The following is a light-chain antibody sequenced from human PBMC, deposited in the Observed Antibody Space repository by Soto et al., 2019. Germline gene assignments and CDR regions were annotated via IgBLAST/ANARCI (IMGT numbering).Light chain of an antibody. Sequence: QSALTQPASVSGSPGQSITISCTGTSSDVGGYNYVSWYQQHPGKAPQLIIYDVANRPSGVSNRFSGSKSGNTASLTISGLQAEDEADYYCSSYTSSSTYVVFGGGTKVPS. CDR1: SSDVGGYNY. CDR2: DVA. CDR3: SSYTSSSTYVV. J-gene: IGLJ2*01. V-gene: IGLV2-14*03.